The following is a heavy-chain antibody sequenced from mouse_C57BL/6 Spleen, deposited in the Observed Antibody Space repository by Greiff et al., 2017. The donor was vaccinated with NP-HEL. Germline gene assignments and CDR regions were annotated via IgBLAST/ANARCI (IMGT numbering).Heavy chain of an antibody. CDR1: GFNIKDDY. J-gene: IGHJ3*01. Sequence: EVQLQESGAELVRPGASVKLSCTASGFNIKDDYMHWVKQRPEQGLEWIGWIDPENGDTEYASKFQGKATITADTSSNTAYLQLSSLTSEDTAVYYCTCVAWFAYWGQGTLVTVSA. CDR2: IDPENGDT. V-gene: IGHV14-4*01. CDR3: TCVAWFAY.